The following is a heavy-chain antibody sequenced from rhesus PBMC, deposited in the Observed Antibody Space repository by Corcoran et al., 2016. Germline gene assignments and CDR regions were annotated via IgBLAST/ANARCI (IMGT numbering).Heavy chain of an antibody. CDR1: GGSISSNY. Sequence: QLQLQESGPGLVKPSETLSVTCAVSGGSISSNYWSWIRPPPGKGLEWIGRIYGSCRSTNYNPSLKSRVTLSVDTSKNQLSLKLSSVTAADTAVYYCARGDYTVRSDYFDDWGQGVLVTVSS. CDR3: ARGDYTVRSDYFDD. D-gene: IGHD4-23*01. J-gene: IGHJ4*01. V-gene: IGHV4-169*01. CDR2: IYGSCRST.